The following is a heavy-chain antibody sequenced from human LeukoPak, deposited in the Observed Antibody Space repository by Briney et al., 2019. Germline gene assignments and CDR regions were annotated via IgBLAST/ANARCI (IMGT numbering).Heavy chain of an antibody. CDR3: TRSVPYYSSGWYEIDY. J-gene: IGHJ4*02. D-gene: IGHD6-19*01. CDR2: ISDDNGNT. V-gene: IGHV1-18*01. Sequence: ASVKVSCKASGYNFITHGISWVRQAPGQGLEWMGWISDDNGNTNYAQKLQGRVTMTTDRSTSTAYMELRSLRSDDTAVYYCTRSVPYYSSGWYEIDYWGQGTLVTVSS. CDR1: GYNFITHG.